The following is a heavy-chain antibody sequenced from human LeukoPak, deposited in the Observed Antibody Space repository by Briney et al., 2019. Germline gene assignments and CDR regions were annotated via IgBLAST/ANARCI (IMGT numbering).Heavy chain of an antibody. V-gene: IGHV4-34*01. CDR3: ARLPLIATTRGGFDP. Sequence: PSETLSLTCAVYGGSFSGYYWSWIRQPPGKGLEWIGEINHSGSTNYNPSLKSRVTISVDTSKNQFSLYLSSVTAADTAVYYCARLPLIATTRGGFDPWGQGTLVTVSS. J-gene: IGHJ5*02. D-gene: IGHD1/OR15-1a*01. CDR2: INHSGST. CDR1: GGSFSGYY.